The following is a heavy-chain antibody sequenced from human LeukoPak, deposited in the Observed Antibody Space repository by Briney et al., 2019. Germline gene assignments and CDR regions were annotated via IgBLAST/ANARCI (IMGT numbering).Heavy chain of an antibody. Sequence: GGSLRLSCAASGLTFSSYWMSWVRQAPGKGLEWVVNIKQDGSEKYYVDSVKGRFTISRDNAKNSLYLQMNSLRVEDTAVYYCARRAIVVVPADYYMDVWAKGTTVTVSS. CDR2: IKQDGSEK. CDR3: ARRAIVVVPADYYMDV. D-gene: IGHD2-2*01. V-gene: IGHV3-7*01. J-gene: IGHJ6*03. CDR1: GLTFSSYW.